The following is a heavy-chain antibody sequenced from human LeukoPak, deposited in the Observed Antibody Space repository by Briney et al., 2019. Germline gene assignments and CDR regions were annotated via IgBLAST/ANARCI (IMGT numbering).Heavy chain of an antibody. CDR3: ARDEGWAFDI. J-gene: IGHJ3*02. V-gene: IGHV3-48*03. D-gene: IGHD6-19*01. CDR2: ISISGRTI. Sequence: PGGSLRLSCAASGFAFSSFEMNWVRQAPGKGLEWVSYISISGRTIYYADSVKGRFTISRDNAKNSVYLQMNSLRAEDTAVYYCARDEGWAFDIWGQGTMVTVSS. CDR1: GFAFSSFE.